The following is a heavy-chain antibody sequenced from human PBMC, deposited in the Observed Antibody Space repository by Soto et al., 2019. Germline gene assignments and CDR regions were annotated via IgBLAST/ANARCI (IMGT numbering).Heavy chain of an antibody. CDR1: GGSIRPYY. Sequence: QVQLQESGPGLVKPSETLSLTCTVSGGSIRPYYWSWIRQPPGKGLEWIGYIYYNGRASYNPSLESRVTMSVDTSKNQFSLSLSSVTAADTAVYYCASDLRFQGHDYADYLGYGMDVWGQGTTVTASS. J-gene: IGHJ6*02. CDR3: ASDLRFQGHDYADYLGYGMDV. CDR2: IYYNGRA. D-gene: IGHD4-17*01. V-gene: IGHV4-59*01.